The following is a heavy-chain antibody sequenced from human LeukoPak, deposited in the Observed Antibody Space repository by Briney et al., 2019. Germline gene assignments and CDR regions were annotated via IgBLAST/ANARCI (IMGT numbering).Heavy chain of an antibody. V-gene: IGHV3-7*01. CDR3: ARDLGYYYDSSGYSVFDY. D-gene: IGHD3-22*01. CDR1: GFTFSSYW. Sequence: GGSLRLSCAAPGFTFSSYWMSWVRQAPGKGLEWVANIKQDGSEKYYVDSVKGRFTISRDNAKNSLYLQMNSLRAEDTAVYYCARDLGYYYDSSGYSVFDYWGQGTLVTVSS. CDR2: IKQDGSEK. J-gene: IGHJ4*02.